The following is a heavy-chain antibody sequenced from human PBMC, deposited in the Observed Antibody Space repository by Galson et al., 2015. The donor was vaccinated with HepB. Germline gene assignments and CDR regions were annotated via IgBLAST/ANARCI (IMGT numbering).Heavy chain of an antibody. J-gene: IGHJ4*02. V-gene: IGHV7-4-1*02. CDR1: GSTFTNYA. D-gene: IGHD6-13*01. CDR3: ARERYSSSWYFDY. CDR2: INTNTGNP. Sequence: SVTVSCKASGSTFTNYAINWVRQAPGQGLEWMGWINTNTGNPTYAQGFTGRFVFSLDTSVNTAYLQISSLKAEDTAVYYCARERYSSSWYFDYWGQGTLVTVSS.